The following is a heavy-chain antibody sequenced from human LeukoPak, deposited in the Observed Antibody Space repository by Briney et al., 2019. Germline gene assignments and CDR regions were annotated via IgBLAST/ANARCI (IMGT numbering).Heavy chain of an antibody. D-gene: IGHD3-22*01. Sequence: SVKVSCKASGGTFSSYAISWVRQAPGQGLEWMGGIIPIFGTANYAQKFQGRVTITADESTSTAHMELSSLRSEDTAVYYCAKNYYDSSGYLRYWGQGTLVTVSS. CDR1: GGTFSSYA. CDR2: IIPIFGTA. J-gene: IGHJ4*02. CDR3: AKNYYDSSGYLRY. V-gene: IGHV1-69*13.